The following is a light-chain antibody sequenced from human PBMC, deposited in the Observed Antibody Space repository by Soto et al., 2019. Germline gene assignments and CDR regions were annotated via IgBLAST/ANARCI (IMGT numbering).Light chain of an antibody. Sequence: EIVLTQSPGTLSLSPGDRATLSCRASHSINTSFLAWFQQKPGQAPRLLIYAASTRATGIPDRFSGSASETDFTLNINRLDTEDSAVEYCQQYASAPFRLAPGTKVDIK. CDR3: QQYASAPFR. CDR2: AAS. CDR1: HSINTSF. J-gene: IGKJ3*01. V-gene: IGKV3-20*01.